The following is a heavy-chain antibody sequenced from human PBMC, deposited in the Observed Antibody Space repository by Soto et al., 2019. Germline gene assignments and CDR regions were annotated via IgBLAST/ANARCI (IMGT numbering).Heavy chain of an antibody. V-gene: IGHV3-9*01. CDR2: ISWNSGSI. D-gene: IGHD3-9*01. J-gene: IGHJ6*03. CDR1: GFTFADYA. Sequence: EVQLVESGGGLVQPGRSLRLSCAASGFTFADYAMHWVRQAPGKGLEWVSGISWNSGSIGYADSVKGRFTISRDNAKNSLYLQMNSLRAQDTALYYCAKAGSPDILTGYYKPYCCMDVCGKGTTVTVAS. CDR3: AKAGSPDILTGYYKPYCCMDV.